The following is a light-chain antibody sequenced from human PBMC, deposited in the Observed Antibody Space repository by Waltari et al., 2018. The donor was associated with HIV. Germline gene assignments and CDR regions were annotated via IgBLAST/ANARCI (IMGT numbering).Light chain of an antibody. Sequence: QSALTQPASVSGSPGQSITISCIGTSSDVGDYNYVSWYQQHPGNAPKVMIYEVSNRPSGISDRFSGSKSGNTASLTISGLQAEDEADYYCSSYTSRAVSTYVFGTGTKVTVL. V-gene: IGLV2-14*01. J-gene: IGLJ1*01. CDR3: SSYTSRAVSTYV. CDR2: EVS. CDR1: SSDVGDYNY.